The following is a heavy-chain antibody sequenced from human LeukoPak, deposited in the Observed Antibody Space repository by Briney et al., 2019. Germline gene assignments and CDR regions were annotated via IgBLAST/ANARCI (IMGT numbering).Heavy chain of an antibody. CDR2: INHSGST. J-gene: IGHJ4*02. CDR3: ARGAGALGY. D-gene: IGHD3-10*01. Sequence: NASETLSLTCAVYGESFSGYYWSWIRQPPGKGLEWIGEINHSGSTNYNPSLKSRVTISVDTSKNQFSLKLSSVTAADTAVYYCARGAGALGYWGQGTLVTVSS. V-gene: IGHV4-34*01. CDR1: GESFSGYY.